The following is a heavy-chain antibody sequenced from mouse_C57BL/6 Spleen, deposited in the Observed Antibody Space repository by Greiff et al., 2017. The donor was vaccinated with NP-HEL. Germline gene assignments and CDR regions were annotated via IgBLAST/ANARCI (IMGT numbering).Heavy chain of an antibody. V-gene: IGHV5-4*03. CDR1: GFTFSSYA. J-gene: IGHJ3*01. Sequence: DVKLVESGGGLVKPGGSLKLSCAASGFTFSSYAMSWVRQTPEKRLEWVATISDGGSYTYYPDNVKGRFTISRDNAKNNLYLQMSHLKSEDTAMYYCARWGSNSFAYWGQGTLVTVSA. CDR3: ARWGSNSFAY. CDR2: ISDGGSYT. D-gene: IGHD2-5*01.